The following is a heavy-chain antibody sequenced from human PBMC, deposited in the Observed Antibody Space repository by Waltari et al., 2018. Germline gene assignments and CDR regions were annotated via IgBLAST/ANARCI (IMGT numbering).Heavy chain of an antibody. CDR2: IKQDGSEK. D-gene: IGHD3-22*01. Sequence: EXXLVEXGGGXVQPGGSXRLSCAASGFTLSSYWMSWVRQAPGKGLEWVANIKQDGSEKYYVXSXXGXFTIXRDNAKNSLXLXMNSLRXXXTAVYYCARXXGWLWDXXYWGQGTXXXVXS. CDR3: ARXXGWLWDXXY. CDR1: GFTLSSYW. J-gene: IGHJ4*02. V-gene: IGHV3-7*01.